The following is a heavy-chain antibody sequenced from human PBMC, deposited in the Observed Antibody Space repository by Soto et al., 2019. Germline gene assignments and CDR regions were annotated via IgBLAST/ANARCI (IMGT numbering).Heavy chain of an antibody. CDR3: AKDPVAGTYFDY. V-gene: IGHV1-18*01. CDR1: GYTFISYG. D-gene: IGHD6-19*01. J-gene: IGHJ4*02. CDR2: INAFNGNT. Sequence: QVQLVQSGAEVKKPGASVKVSCKASGYTFISYGISWVRQAPGQGLEWMGWINAFNGNTNYAQKLQGRVTMTRDTSTSTAYMELKSLRSDDTAVYYCAKDPVAGTYFDYWGQGTLVTVSS.